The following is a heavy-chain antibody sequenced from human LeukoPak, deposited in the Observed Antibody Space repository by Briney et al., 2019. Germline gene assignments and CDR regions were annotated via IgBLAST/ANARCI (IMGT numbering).Heavy chain of an antibody. J-gene: IGHJ4*02. Sequence: SGPTLVNPTQTLTLTRTFSGFSLSTSGVGVGWIRPPPGKALEWLALIYWDDDKRYSPSLKSRLTITKDTSKNQVVLTMTNMDPVDTATYYCALSRNTFGGVIADFDYWGQGPLVTVSS. CDR1: GFSLSTSGVG. CDR2: IYWDDDK. D-gene: IGHD3-16*02. CDR3: ALSRNTFGGVIADFDY. V-gene: IGHV2-5*02.